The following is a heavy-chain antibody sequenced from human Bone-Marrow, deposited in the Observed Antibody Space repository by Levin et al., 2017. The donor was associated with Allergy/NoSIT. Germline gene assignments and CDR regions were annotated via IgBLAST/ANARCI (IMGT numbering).Heavy chain of an antibody. D-gene: IGHD2/OR15-2a*01. CDR2: IIPTFGTS. CDR3: ARDAKPYCNAECYFDF. CDR1: GGTFSIYG. Sequence: VASVKVSCKASGGTFSIYGINWVRQAPGQGPEWMGRIIPTFGTSNYAQRFQGRVTIVADESTSTVYMYLSSLRSDDTAIYYCARDAKPYCNAECYFDFWGQGTLVSVSS. J-gene: IGHJ4*02. V-gene: IGHV1-69*13.